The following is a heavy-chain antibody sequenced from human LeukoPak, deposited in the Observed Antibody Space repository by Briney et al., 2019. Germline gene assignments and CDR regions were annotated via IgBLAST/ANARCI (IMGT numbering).Heavy chain of an antibody. D-gene: IGHD6-19*01. V-gene: IGHV1-69*05. Sequence: GASVKVSCKASGGTFSSYAISWVRQAPGQGLEWMGGIIPIFGTANYAQKFQGRVTITTDESTSTAYMELSSLRSEDTAVYYCARDFNVAGISFGWFDPWGQGTLVTVSS. CDR3: ARDFNVAGISFGWFDP. CDR1: GGTFSSYA. J-gene: IGHJ5*02. CDR2: IIPIFGTA.